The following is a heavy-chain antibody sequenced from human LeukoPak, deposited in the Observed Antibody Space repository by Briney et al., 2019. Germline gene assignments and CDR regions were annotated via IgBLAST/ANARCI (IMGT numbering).Heavy chain of an antibody. CDR1: GFTFGDYA. V-gene: IGHV3-49*04. CDR3: TGRSH. J-gene: IGHJ4*02. Sequence: GGCLRLSCTASGFTFGDYAMSWVRQAPGKGLEWVGFIRSKAYGGTTEYAASVKGRFTISRDDSKSIAYLQMNSLKTEDTAVYYCTGRSHWGQGTLVTVSS. CDR2: IRSKAYGGTT.